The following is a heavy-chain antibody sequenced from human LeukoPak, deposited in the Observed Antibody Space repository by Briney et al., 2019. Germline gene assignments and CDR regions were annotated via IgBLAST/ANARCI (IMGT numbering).Heavy chain of an antibody. D-gene: IGHD3-22*01. V-gene: IGHV3-23*01. J-gene: IGHJ4*02. CDR1: GFTFSSYA. Sequence: GGSLRLSCAASGFTFSSYAMSWLRQAPGKGLEWVSAISGSGGSTYYADSVKGRFTISRDNSKNTLYLQMNSLRAEDTAVYYCAKADSSGYHHNFDYWGQATLVTVSS. CDR2: ISGSGGST. CDR3: AKADSSGYHHNFDY.